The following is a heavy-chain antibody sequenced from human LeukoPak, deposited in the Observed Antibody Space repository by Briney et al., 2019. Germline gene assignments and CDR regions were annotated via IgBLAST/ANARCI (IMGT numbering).Heavy chain of an antibody. V-gene: IGHV3-23*01. D-gene: IGHD3-9*01. Sequence: GASLRLSCAASGFTFSNYAMSWVRQGPGKGLEWVSAITGGGSGIYYADSMKSRFTISRDNSKNTLYLQINSLRAEDTAVYYCAKWGDYDVLTGYYVSDYWGQGTLVTVSS. CDR1: GFTFSNYA. CDR3: AKWGDYDVLTGYYVSDY. CDR2: ITGGGSGI. J-gene: IGHJ4*02.